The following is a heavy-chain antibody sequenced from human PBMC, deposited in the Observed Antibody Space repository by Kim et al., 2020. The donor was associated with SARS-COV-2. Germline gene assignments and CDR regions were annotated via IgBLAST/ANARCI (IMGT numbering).Heavy chain of an antibody. CDR2: ISYDGSNK. D-gene: IGHD6-19*01. V-gene: IGHV3-33*05. CDR3: ARDEGLVAGTPDY. CDR1: GFTFSSYG. J-gene: IGHJ4*02. Sequence: GGSLRLSCAASGFTFSSYGMHWVRQAPGKGLEWVAVISYDGSNKYYADSVKGRFTISRDNSKNTLYLQMNSLRAEDTAVYYCARDEGLVAGTPDYWGQGTLVTVSS.